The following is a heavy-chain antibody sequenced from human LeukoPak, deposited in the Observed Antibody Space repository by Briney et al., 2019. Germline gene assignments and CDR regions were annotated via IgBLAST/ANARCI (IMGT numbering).Heavy chain of an antibody. CDR2: INSDGSST. CDR3: ARAPLIAPLDY. CDR1: GFTFSSYW. D-gene: IGHD2/OR15-2a*01. Sequence: GGSLRLSCAASGFTFSSYWMHWVRQAPGKGLVWVSRINSDGSSTSYADSVKGRFTISRDNAKNTLYLQMNSLRAEDTAVYYCARAPLIAPLDYWGQGTLVTVSS. V-gene: IGHV3-74*01. J-gene: IGHJ4*02.